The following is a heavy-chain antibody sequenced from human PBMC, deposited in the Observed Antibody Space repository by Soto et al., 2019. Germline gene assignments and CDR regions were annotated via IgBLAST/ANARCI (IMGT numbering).Heavy chain of an antibody. D-gene: IGHD4-4*01. CDR1: GGTISIYT. CDR3: AGDPDSHYNDSHASSYP. CDR2: IIPIIGII. V-gene: IGHV1-69*04. J-gene: IGHJ5*02. Sequence: SRKASGGTISIYTITWLRQTPGQGREWMGRIIPIIGIINYAQKFQGRVTISADKFTGTAYMELTGLRSDDTAVYYCAGDPDSHYNDSHASSYPWGQGTLVTVSS.